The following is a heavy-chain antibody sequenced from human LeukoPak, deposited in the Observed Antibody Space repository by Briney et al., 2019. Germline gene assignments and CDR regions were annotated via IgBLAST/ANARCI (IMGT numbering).Heavy chain of an antibody. CDR3: ATGPRGYSSGRFDY. V-gene: IGHV1-24*01. CDR1: GYTLTELS. CDR2: FDPEDGET. J-gene: IGHJ4*02. D-gene: IGHD6-19*01. Sequence: ASVKVSCKVSGYTLTELSMHWVRQAPGKGLEGMGGFDPEDGETIYAQKFQGRVTMTEDTSTDTAYMELSSLRSEDTAVDYCATGPRGYSSGRFDYWGQGTLVTVSS.